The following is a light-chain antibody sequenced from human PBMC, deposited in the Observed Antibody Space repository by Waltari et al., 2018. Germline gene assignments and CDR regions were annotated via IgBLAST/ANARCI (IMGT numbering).Light chain of an antibody. CDR3: QQYGSSVTWT. CDR2: GAS. CDR1: QTVSNNY. J-gene: IGKJ1*01. V-gene: IGKV3-20*01. Sequence: ELVLTQPPGPLSMSPGGRATPPRRARQTVSNNYLAWYHQKPGQAPRLLIYGASNRATGIPDSFSGSGSGTDFTLSISRLEPDDFAVYYCQQYGSSVTWTFGQGTKVEIK.